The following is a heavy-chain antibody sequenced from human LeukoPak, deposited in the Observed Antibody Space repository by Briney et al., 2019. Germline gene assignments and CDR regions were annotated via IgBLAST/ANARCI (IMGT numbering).Heavy chain of an antibody. CDR2: ISSNGGST. CDR3: ARERGYSYGYLAY. CDR1: GFTFSSYA. Sequence: GGSLRLSCAASGFTFSSYAMHWVRQAPGKGLEYVSAISSNGGSTYYANSVKGRFTISRDNSKNTLYLQMGSLRAEDMAVYYCARERGYSYGYLAYWGQGTLVTVSS. D-gene: IGHD5-18*01. J-gene: IGHJ4*02. V-gene: IGHV3-64*01.